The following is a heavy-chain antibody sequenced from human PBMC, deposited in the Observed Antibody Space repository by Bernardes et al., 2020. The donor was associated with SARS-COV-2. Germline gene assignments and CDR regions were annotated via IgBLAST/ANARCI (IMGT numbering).Heavy chain of an antibody. CDR1: GFTFSSYS. J-gene: IGHJ4*02. CDR3: VKADYKFFWPSSGWGGHFFDD. D-gene: IGHD6-19*01. Sequence: GGSLRLSCSASGFTFSSYSMHWVRKAPGKGLDYVSGISSDGDNTHYADSVEDRFTISRDNSKDTLYLQMSSLRLEDTAVYYCVKADYKFFWPSSGWGGHFFDDWGQGSLLTVSS. V-gene: IGHV3-64D*06. CDR2: ISSDGDNT.